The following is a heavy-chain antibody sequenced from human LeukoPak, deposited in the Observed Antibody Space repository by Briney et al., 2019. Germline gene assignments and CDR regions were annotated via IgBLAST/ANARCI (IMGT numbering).Heavy chain of an antibody. CDR3: ARGSIWFGELLPFDY. CDR1: GGSFSGYY. D-gene: IGHD3-10*01. V-gene: IGHV4-34*01. J-gene: IGHJ4*02. CDR2: INHSGST. Sequence: SETLSLTCAVYGGSFSGYYWSWIRQPPGKGLEWIGEINHSGSTNYNPSLKSRVTISVDTSKNQFSLKLSSVTAADTAVYYCARGSIWFGELLPFDYWGQGTLVTVSS.